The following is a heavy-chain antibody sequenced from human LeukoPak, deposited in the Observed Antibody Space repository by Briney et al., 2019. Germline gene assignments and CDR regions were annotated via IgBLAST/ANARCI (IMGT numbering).Heavy chain of an antibody. Sequence: ASVKVSCKASGYTFTGYYMHWVRQAPGQGLEWMGWINPNSGGTNYAQKFQGRVTMTRDTSISTAYMELSSLRSEDTAVYYCAADSSRGLVTTFYYYGMDVWGQGTTVTVSS. D-gene: IGHD5-12*01. CDR1: GYTFTGYY. V-gene: IGHV1-2*02. CDR3: AADSSRGLVTTFYYYGMDV. J-gene: IGHJ6*02. CDR2: INPNSGGT.